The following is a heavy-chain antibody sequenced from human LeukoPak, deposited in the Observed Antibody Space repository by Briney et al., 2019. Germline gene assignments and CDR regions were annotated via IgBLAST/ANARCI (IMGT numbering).Heavy chain of an antibody. D-gene: IGHD4-11*01. CDR3: VRHGGTRITLVEVYYFDY. CDR1: GGSIGSTSYY. J-gene: IGHJ4*02. Sequence: SETLSLTCSVSGGSIGSTSYYWGWIRQPPGKGLEWIGSIYYSGSTYYNSSLKSRLTISPDTSKNQFSLKLRSVTAADTAVYYCVRHGGTRITLVEVYYFDYWGQGTLVTVSS. CDR2: IYYSGST. V-gene: IGHV4-39*01.